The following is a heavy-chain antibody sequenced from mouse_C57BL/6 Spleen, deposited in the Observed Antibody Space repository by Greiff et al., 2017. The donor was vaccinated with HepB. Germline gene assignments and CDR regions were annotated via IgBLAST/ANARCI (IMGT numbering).Heavy chain of an antibody. V-gene: IGHV1-82*01. CDR1: GYAFSSSW. D-gene: IGHD1-1*01. J-gene: IGHJ1*03. Sequence: LVESGPELVKPGASVKISCKASGYAFSSSWMNWVKQRPGKGLEWIGRIYPGDGDTNYNGKFKGKATLTADKSSSTAYMQLSSLTSEDSAVYFCARCTTRPNWYFDVWGTGTTVTVSS. CDR3: ARCTTRPNWYFDV. CDR2: IYPGDGDT.